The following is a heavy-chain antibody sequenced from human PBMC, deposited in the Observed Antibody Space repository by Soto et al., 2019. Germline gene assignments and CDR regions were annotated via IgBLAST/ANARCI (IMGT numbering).Heavy chain of an antibody. V-gene: IGHV4-59*01. D-gene: IGHD6-19*01. CDR1: GGSISSYY. J-gene: IGHJ4*02. Sequence: SETLSLPCTVSGGSISSYYWSWIRQPPGKGLEWIGYIYYSGSTNYNPSLESRVTISVDTSENQFSLKLSSVTAADTAVYYCARVGEHYSSGWDLDYWGQGTLVTVSS. CDR3: ARVGEHYSSGWDLDY. CDR2: IYYSGST.